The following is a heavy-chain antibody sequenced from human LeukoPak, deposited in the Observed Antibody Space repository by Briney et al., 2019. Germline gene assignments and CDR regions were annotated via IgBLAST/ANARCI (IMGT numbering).Heavy chain of an antibody. CDR3: ARLRGATMPNPFDY. J-gene: IGHJ4*02. CDR1: GYRFTNYW. Sequence: GESLKISCKGSGYRFTNYWIGWGRPMPGKGLEWVGIIWPGDSDTRPSPTFQGQVTISADKSISTAYLQWSSLGASDTAMYYCARLRGATMPNPFDYWGQGTLVTVSS. V-gene: IGHV5-51*01. D-gene: IGHD1-26*01. CDR2: IWPGDSDT.